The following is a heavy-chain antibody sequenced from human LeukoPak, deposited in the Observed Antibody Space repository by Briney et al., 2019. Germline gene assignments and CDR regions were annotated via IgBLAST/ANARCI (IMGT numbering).Heavy chain of an antibody. V-gene: IGHV4-30-4*01. CDR2: IYYSGST. D-gene: IGHD1-26*01. J-gene: IGHJ4*02. Sequence: SQTLSLTCTVSGGSISSGDYYGSWIRQPPGKGLEWIGYIYYSGSTNYNPSLKSRVTISVDTSKNQFSLKLSSVTAADTAVYYCARESGSYYWDYWGQGTLVTVSS. CDR3: ARESGSYYWDY. CDR1: GGSISSGDYY.